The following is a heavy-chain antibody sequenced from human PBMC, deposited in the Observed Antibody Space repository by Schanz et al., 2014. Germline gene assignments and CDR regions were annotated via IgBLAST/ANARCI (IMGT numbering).Heavy chain of an antibody. D-gene: IGHD5-18*01. V-gene: IGHV3-66*03. J-gene: IGHJ3*02. CDR3: AREEGYGYGPGAFDI. CDR1: GFTVNTNY. CDR2: MYINSGST. Sequence: EVQLVESGGGLVQPGGSLRLSCAVSGFTVNTNYMSWVRQAPGKGLEWISSMYINSGSTQYADSVKGRFTISRDNSKNTLSLQMNSLRAEDTAVYYCAREEGYGYGPGAFDIWGQGTMVTVSS.